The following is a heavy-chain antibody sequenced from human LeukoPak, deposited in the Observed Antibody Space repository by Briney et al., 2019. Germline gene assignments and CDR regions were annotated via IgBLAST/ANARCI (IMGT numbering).Heavy chain of an antibody. Sequence: PGGSLRLSCAASGFTFSSYWMSWVRQAPGKGLEWVSSISSSSSYIYYADSVKGRFTISRDNAKNSLYLQMNSLRAEDTAVYYCARGIAAAGLDYWGQGALVTVSS. V-gene: IGHV3-21*01. CDR2: ISSSSSYI. J-gene: IGHJ4*02. CDR1: GFTFSSYW. CDR3: ARGIAAAGLDY. D-gene: IGHD6-13*01.